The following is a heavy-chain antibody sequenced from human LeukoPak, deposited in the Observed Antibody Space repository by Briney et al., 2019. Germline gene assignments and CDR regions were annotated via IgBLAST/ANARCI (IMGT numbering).Heavy chain of an antibody. J-gene: IGHJ4*02. Sequence: PGGSLRLSCAASGFTFSSYSMNWVRQAPGKGLEWVSSISSSSSYIYYEDSVKGRFTISRDNAKNSLYLQMNSLRAEDTAVYYCARDTGYCSGGSCYSFTYWGQGTLVTVSS. CDR2: ISSSSSYI. CDR1: GFTFSSYS. V-gene: IGHV3-21*01. D-gene: IGHD2-15*01. CDR3: ARDTGYCSGGSCYSFTY.